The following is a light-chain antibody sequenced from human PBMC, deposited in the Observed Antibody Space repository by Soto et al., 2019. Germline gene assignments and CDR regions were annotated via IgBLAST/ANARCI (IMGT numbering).Light chain of an antibody. Sequence: DVQMTQSPSSLSAFVGDRVTLTCRASQGIAPYLAWFQQKTGNVPKLLIYATSTLQSGVPSRFSGSGSGTDFTLTINSLQPEDVGTYYCQKYNSAPLTFGGGTKVEIK. J-gene: IGKJ4*01. CDR2: ATS. CDR1: QGIAPY. CDR3: QKYNSAPLT. V-gene: IGKV1-27*01.